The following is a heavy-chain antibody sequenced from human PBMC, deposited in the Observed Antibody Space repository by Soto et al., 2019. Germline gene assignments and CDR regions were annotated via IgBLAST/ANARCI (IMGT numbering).Heavy chain of an antibody. Sequence: SETLSLTCALSGGSFSVYYWIWIRQSPEKGLEWLGEVNHAGSSNYNPSLRGRVTISVDTSKNQFSLKLSSVTAADTAVYFCARDSTRRGACDIWGQGTRGTVS. CDR3: ARDSTRRGACDI. CDR1: GGSFSVYY. CDR2: VNHAGSS. V-gene: IGHV4-34*01. J-gene: IGHJ3*02. D-gene: IGHD4-4*01.